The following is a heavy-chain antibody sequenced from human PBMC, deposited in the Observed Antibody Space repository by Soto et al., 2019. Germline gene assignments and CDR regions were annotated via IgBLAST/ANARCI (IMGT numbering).Heavy chain of an antibody. CDR3: ARAPDPNVYYYYMDV. CDR1: GGSISSGGYY. Sequence: SETLSLTCTVSGGSISSGGYYWSWIRQHPGKGLEWIGYIYYSGSTYYNPSLKSRVTISVDTSKNQFSLKLSSVTAADTAVYYCARAPDPNVYYYYMDVWGKGTTVTVSS. V-gene: IGHV4-31*03. J-gene: IGHJ6*03. CDR2: IYYSGST.